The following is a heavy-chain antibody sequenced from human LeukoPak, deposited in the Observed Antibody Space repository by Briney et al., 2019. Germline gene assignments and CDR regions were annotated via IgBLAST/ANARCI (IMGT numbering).Heavy chain of an antibody. CDR3: ARARNYYDSSGFYYEGDAFDI. V-gene: IGHV4-59*01. Sequence: SETLSLTCTVSGGSISSYHWSWIRRPQGKGLESIGYIYSSGSTHYNPSLKSRVTISVDTSKNQFSLKLSSVTAADTAVYYCARARNYYDSSGFYYEGDAFDIWGQGTMVTVSS. CDR2: IYSSGST. J-gene: IGHJ3*02. D-gene: IGHD3-22*01. CDR1: GGSISSYH.